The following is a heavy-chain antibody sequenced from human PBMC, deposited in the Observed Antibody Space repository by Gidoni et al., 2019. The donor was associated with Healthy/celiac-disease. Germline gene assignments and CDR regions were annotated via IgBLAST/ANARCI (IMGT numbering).Heavy chain of an antibody. V-gene: IGHV3-53*01. CDR3: ASRTRTYYYYGMDV. J-gene: IGHJ6*02. CDR2: IYSGGST. CDR1: GLTVSSTY. Sequence: EVQLVEYGGRLIQPGGSLRLSCAASGLTVSSTYMSWVRQAPGKGLEWVSVIYSGGSTYYADSVKGRFTISRDNSKNTLYLQMNSLRAEDTAVYYCASRTRTYYYYGMDVWGQGTTVTVSS.